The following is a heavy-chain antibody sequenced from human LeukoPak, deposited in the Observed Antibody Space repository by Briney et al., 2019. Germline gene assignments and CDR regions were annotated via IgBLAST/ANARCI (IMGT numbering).Heavy chain of an antibody. J-gene: IGHJ4*02. CDR2: FYHSGSP. Sequence: SETLSLTCTVSGGSVNSDSYYWSWIPQPPGQGLKWIGYFYHSGSPTYNPSLRSRVTISVDTSKNQFSLRLSSVTAADTAMYYCATSVAYYYLDYWGQGTLATASS. D-gene: IGHD3-16*01. CDR3: ATSVAYYYLDY. CDR1: GGSVNSDSYY. V-gene: IGHV4-61*01.